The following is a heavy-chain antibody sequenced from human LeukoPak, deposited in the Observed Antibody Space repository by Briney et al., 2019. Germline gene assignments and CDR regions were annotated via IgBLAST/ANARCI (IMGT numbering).Heavy chain of an antibody. J-gene: IGHJ4*02. V-gene: IGHV5-51*01. CDR2: IYPGDSDT. CDR1: GYSFTSYW. D-gene: IGHD3-10*01. CDR3: ARSQYYYGSGSYFPSLDY. Sequence: GESLKISCKGSGYSFTSYWIGWVRQMPGKGLEWMGIIYPGDSDTRYSPSFQGQVTISADKSISTAYLQWSSLKASDTAMYYCARSQYYYGSGSYFPSLDYWGQGTLVTVSS.